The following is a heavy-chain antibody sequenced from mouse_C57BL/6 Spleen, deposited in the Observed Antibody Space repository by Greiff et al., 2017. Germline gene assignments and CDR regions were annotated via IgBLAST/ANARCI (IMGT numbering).Heavy chain of an antibody. Sequence: DVQLVESGGGLVKPGGSLKLSCAASGFTFSDYGMHWVRQAPEKGLEWVAYISSGSSTIYYADTVKGRFTISRDNAKNTLFLQMTSLRSEDTAMYYCARDTTVVAYYYAMDYWGQGTSVTVSS. V-gene: IGHV5-17*01. CDR2: ISSGSSTI. CDR3: ARDTTVVAYYYAMDY. D-gene: IGHD1-1*01. CDR1: GFTFSDYG. J-gene: IGHJ4*01.